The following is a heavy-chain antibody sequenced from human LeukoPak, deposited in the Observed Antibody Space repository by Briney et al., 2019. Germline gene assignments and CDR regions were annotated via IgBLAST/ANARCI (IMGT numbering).Heavy chain of an antibody. J-gene: IGHJ2*01. CDR3: ARVDAIAAALFDL. V-gene: IGHV3-33*01. CDR1: GFFFDSHA. D-gene: IGHD6-25*01. Sequence: GRSLRLSCAASGFFFDSHAMHWVRQAPGKVLEWVAVIWHDGTRKYYADSVKGRFTISRDNSKNTLFLQMNSLRADDTAVYFCARVDAIAAALFDLWGRGSLVTISS. CDR2: IWHDGTRK.